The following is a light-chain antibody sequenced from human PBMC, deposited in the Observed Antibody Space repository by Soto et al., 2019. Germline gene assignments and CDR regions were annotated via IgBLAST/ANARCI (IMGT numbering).Light chain of an antibody. J-gene: IGKJ3*01. CDR1: QGISNH. CDR3: QQYVNLPFT. Sequence: DIQMTQSPSSLSASVGDRVTITCQASQGISNHLNWYQQKPGKAPKLLIYDASNLETGVPSRFSGSGSGTDFTFTISRLHPEDIATFYCQQYVNLPFTFGPGTKVHIK. CDR2: DAS. V-gene: IGKV1-33*01.